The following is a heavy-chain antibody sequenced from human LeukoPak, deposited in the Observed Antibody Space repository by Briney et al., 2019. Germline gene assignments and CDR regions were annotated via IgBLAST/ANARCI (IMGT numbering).Heavy chain of an antibody. CDR2: ISGSGGIT. CDR1: GFTFSSYA. V-gene: IGHV3-23*01. CDR3: ARDGFGELNDAFDI. D-gene: IGHD3-10*01. Sequence: GGSLRLSCVVSGFTFSSYAMSWVRQAPGKGLEWVSVISGSGGITYYADSVKGRFTISRDNAKNSLYLQMNSLRAEDTAVYYCARDGFGELNDAFDIWGQGTMVTVSS. J-gene: IGHJ3*02.